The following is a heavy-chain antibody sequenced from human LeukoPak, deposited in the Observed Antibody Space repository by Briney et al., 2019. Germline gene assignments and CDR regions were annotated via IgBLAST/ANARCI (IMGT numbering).Heavy chain of an antibody. D-gene: IGHD3-22*01. V-gene: IGHV4-59*08. CDR1: GGSISSYY. Sequence: SETLSLTCTVSGGSISSYYWSWIRQPPGKGLEWIGYIYYSGSTNYNPSLKSRVTISADTSKNQFSLKLSSVTAADTAVYYCASRGDYYDSSGWVLTHAFDIWGQGTMVTVSS. CDR3: ASRGDYYDSSGWVLTHAFDI. J-gene: IGHJ3*02. CDR2: IYYSGST.